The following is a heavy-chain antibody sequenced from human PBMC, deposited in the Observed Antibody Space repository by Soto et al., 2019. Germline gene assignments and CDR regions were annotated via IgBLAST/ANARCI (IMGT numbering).Heavy chain of an antibody. CDR3: ARTGKGGYSGYDRYYFDY. CDR2: IYYSGST. V-gene: IGHV4-59*01. D-gene: IGHD5-12*01. J-gene: IGHJ4*02. Sequence: SETLSLTCTVSGGSISSYYWSWIRQPPGKGLEWIGYIYYSGSTNYNPSLKSRVTISVDTSKNQFSLKLSSVTAADTAVYYCARTGKGGYSGYDRYYFDYWGQGTLVTVSS. CDR1: GGSISSYY.